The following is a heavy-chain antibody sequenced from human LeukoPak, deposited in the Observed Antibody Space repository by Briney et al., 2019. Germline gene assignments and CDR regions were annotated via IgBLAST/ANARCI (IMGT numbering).Heavy chain of an antibody. CDR3: ASGYCSSTSCYKAKGILDY. J-gene: IGHJ4*02. Sequence: ASVKVSCKASGGTFSSYAISWVRQAPGQGLEWMGGIIPIFGTANYAQKFQGRVTITADESTSTAYMELSSLRSEDTAVYYCASGYCSSTSCYKAKGILDYWGQGTLVTVSS. V-gene: IGHV1-69*13. D-gene: IGHD2-2*02. CDR1: GGTFSSYA. CDR2: IIPIFGTA.